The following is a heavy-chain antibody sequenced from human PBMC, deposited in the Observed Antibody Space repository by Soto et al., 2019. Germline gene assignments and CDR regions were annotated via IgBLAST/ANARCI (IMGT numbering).Heavy chain of an antibody. Sequence: GGSLRLSCAASGFTFSSYAMHWVRQSPGKGLEGVAVISKDGRDKHHADSVKGRFTISRDNSKNTLYLQMDSLRDDDPAVYYCARDHSYIAGYLFDSWGQGTLVTVSS. D-gene: IGHD6-13*01. V-gene: IGHV3-30*04. CDR2: ISKDGRDK. CDR1: GFTFSSYA. J-gene: IGHJ4*02. CDR3: ARDHSYIAGYLFDS.